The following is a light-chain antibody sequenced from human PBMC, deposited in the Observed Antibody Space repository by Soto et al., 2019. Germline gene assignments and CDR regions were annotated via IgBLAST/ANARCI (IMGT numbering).Light chain of an antibody. CDR3: QQYGSSPPWT. CDR1: QSVSNF. J-gene: IGKJ1*01. V-gene: IGKV3-20*01. CDR2: DAS. Sequence: IVLTQSPATLSLSPGERATLSCRASQSVSNFLAWYQQKPGQAPRLLIYDASNRATGIPDRFSGSGSGTDFTLTISRLEPEDFAVYCCQQYGSSPPWTFGQGTKVDIK.